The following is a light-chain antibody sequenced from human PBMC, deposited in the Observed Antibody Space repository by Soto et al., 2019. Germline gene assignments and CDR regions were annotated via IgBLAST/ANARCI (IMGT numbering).Light chain of an antibody. Sequence: EIVLTQSPGTLSLSPGEIATLSCRASQSISSAYIAWYQQKPGQAPRLLIYRASSRPTGIPDRFSGGGSGTDFPLTISRLDLEDFALYYCQHLCGSPPRYNVGQGTKLEIK. J-gene: IGKJ2*01. CDR1: QSISSAY. CDR3: QHLCGSPPRYN. V-gene: IGKV3-20*01. CDR2: RAS.